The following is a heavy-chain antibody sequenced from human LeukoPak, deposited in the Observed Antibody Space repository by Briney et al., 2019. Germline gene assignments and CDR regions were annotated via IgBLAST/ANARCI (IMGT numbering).Heavy chain of an antibody. CDR1: GFTFSDYY. D-gene: IGHD5-18*01. CDR2: ISSSGSTI. J-gene: IGHJ4*02. V-gene: IGHV3-11*01. Sequence: GGSLRLSCAASGFTFSDYYMSWIRQAPGRGLEWVSYISSSGSTIYYADSVKGRFTISRDNAKNSLYLQMNSLRAEDTAVYYCASSRDTAIFDYWGQGTLVTVSS. CDR3: ASSRDTAIFDY.